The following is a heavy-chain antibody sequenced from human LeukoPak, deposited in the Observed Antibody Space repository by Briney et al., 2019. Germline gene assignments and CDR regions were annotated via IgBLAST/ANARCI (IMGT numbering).Heavy chain of an antibody. CDR1: GGSISSYY. V-gene: IGHV4-59*08. CDR2: IYYTGST. D-gene: IGHD6-13*01. CDR3: ARLRPSIGAAGTFDY. J-gene: IGHJ4*02. Sequence: TSETLSLTCTVSGGSISSYYWSWIRQPPGKGLEGIGYIYYTGSTKYNASLKSRVTISVDTSKNQFSLKLSSVTAADTAVYYCARLRPSIGAAGTFDYWGQGTLVTVSS.